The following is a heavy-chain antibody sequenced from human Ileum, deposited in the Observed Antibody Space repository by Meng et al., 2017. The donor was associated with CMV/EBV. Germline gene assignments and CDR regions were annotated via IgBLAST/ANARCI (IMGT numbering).Heavy chain of an antibody. J-gene: IGHJ5*02. CDR2: MYDSGTT. CDR3: AGDGGYSDP. CDR1: GFTISDNS. D-gene: IGHD2-21*01. V-gene: IGHV3-66*01. Sequence: GQWGGSGGGLVQPGGSLRLSCAASGFTISDNSMNWVRQAPGKGPEWVSLMYDSGTTKYADSVKGRFTISRDNSKNTLYLQMNSLRVEDTTVYYCAGDGGYSDPWGQGTLVTVSS.